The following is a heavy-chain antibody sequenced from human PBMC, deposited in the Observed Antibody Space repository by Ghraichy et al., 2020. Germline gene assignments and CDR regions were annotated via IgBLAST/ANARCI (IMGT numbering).Heavy chain of an antibody. CDR1: GGSVSSGSHY. D-gene: IGHD5-12*01. V-gene: IGHV4-61*01. CDR2: IYYSGST. Sequence: SQTLSLTCTVSGGSVSSGSHYWSWIRQPPGKGLEWIGYIYYSGSTNYNPSLKSRVTISLDTSKNQFSLKLSSVTAADTAVYYCARAELFLYSGYNNFDSWGQGTLVTVSS. CDR3: ARAELFLYSGYNNFDS. J-gene: IGHJ4*02.